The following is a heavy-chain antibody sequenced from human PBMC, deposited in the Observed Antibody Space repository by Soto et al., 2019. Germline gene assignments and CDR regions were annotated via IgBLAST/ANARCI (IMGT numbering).Heavy chain of an antibody. V-gene: IGHV4-39*01. CDR3: ARLRYDGNSPSFDP. J-gene: IGHJ5*02. CDR2: FFIGGNT. D-gene: IGHD3-3*01. CDR1: GGSISSSTYY. Sequence: PSETLSLTCTVSGGSISSSTYYWGWMRQPPGKGLEWIASFFIGGNTYYNPSLKSRVTISVDTSKNQFSLKLSSVTAADTAVYSCARLRYDGNSPSFDPWGQGTLVTVSS.